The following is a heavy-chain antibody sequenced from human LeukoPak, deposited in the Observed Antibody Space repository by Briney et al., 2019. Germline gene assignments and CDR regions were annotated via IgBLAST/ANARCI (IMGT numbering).Heavy chain of an antibody. J-gene: IGHJ4*02. V-gene: IGHV3-66*01. CDR1: GFTFSSYA. CDR2: IYSGGST. CDR3: ARAGGSPVY. D-gene: IGHD4-23*01. Sequence: GGSLRLSCAASGFTFSSYAMSWVRQAPGKGLEWVSVIYSGGSTYYADSVKGRFTISRDNSKNTLYLQMNSLRAEDTAVYYCARAGGSPVYWGQGTLVTVSS.